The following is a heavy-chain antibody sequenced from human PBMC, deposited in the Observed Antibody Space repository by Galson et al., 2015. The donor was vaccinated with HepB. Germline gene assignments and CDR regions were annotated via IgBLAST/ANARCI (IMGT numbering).Heavy chain of an antibody. D-gene: IGHD6-19*01. J-gene: IGHJ4*02. CDR2: ITWNSGNT. CDR1: GFTFDDYA. V-gene: IGHV3-9*01. Sequence: SLRLSCAASGFTFDDYAMHWVRQAPGKGLEWVSGITWNSGNTAYADSVRGRFTISRDNAKNSLYLQMDSLRPEDTALYYCAKDTATGWLYYFHSWGQGTSVTVSS. CDR3: AKDTATGWLYYFHS.